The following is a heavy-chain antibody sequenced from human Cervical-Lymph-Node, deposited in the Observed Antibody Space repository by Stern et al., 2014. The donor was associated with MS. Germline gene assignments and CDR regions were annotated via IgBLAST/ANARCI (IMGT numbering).Heavy chain of an antibody. CDR1: GDSISSSNW. J-gene: IGHJ5*02. CDR2: IYHGEPT. CDR3: VRALGSSSFRYWFDP. Sequence: QVQLQESGPGLVKPSGTLSLTCAVSGDSISSSNWWRWVRQSPGKGLEWVGDIYHGEPTNYIATTKSRLPITADHPKTQSPVNLTSVSAADTAVYYCVRALGSSSFRYWFDPWGQGTLVIVSS. V-gene: IGHV4-4*02. D-gene: IGHD6-13*01.